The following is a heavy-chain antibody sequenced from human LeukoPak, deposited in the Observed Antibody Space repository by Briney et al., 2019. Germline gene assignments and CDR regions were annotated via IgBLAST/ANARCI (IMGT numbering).Heavy chain of an antibody. D-gene: IGHD2-2*01. Sequence: GRSLRLSCVASGFTFSSYAMHWVRQAPGKGLEWVAVISYDGSNKYYADSVKGRFTISRDNSKNTLYLQMNSLRAEGTAVYYCARDGGVGVVVVPAADYFDYWGQGTLVTVSS. J-gene: IGHJ4*02. CDR3: ARDGGVGVVVVPAADYFDY. CDR1: GFTFSSYA. V-gene: IGHV3-30*01. CDR2: ISYDGSNK.